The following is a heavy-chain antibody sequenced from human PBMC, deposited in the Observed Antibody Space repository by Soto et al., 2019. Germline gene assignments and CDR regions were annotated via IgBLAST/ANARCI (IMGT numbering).Heavy chain of an antibody. CDR2: IIPMLGKA. Sequence: QVQLVQSGAEVKKPGSSVKVSCQASGGTFRSYSTSWVRQAPGQGLEWMGGIIPMLGKANYAQEFECRVTITAYEPTSTVHRELRGLSSEDTAVYYCARVCSPYSYETTVDYWGQGTQVTVSS. CDR3: ARVCSPYSYETTVDY. D-gene: IGHD5-18*01. J-gene: IGHJ4*02. V-gene: IGHV1-69*11. CDR1: GGTFRSYS.